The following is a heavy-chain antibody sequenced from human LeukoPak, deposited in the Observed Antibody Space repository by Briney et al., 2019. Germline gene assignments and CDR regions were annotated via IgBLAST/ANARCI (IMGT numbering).Heavy chain of an antibody. D-gene: IGHD6-13*01. Sequence: PGWSLRLSCAASGVTFSSSWMSWVRQAPGKGLEWVASIKQDGSEKYYVDFVKGRFTISRDNAKNSLYLQMSSLRAEDTAVYYCARDLRVYYFDYWGQGTLVTVSS. V-gene: IGHV3-7*01. CDR2: IKQDGSEK. CDR1: GVTFSSSW. J-gene: IGHJ4*02. CDR3: ARDLRVYYFDY.